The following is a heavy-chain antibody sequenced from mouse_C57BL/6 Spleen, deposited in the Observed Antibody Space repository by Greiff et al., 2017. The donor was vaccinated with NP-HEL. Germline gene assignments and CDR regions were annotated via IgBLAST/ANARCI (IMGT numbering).Heavy chain of an antibody. CDR1: GFTFSDYG. Sequence: EVKLMESGGGLVKPGGSLKLSCAASGFTFSDYGMHWVRQAPEKGLEWVAYISSGSSTIYYADTVKGRFTISRDNGKNTLFLQMTSLRAEDTAMYYCARRSYPYAMDDWGQGTSVTVSS. CDR2: ISSGSSTI. J-gene: IGHJ4*01. CDR3: ARRSYPYAMDD. V-gene: IGHV5-17*01. D-gene: IGHD1-1*01.